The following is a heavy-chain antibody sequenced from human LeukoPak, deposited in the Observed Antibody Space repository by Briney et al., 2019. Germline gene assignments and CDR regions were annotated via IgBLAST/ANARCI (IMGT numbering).Heavy chain of an antibody. CDR2: IYYSGST. CDR3: ARPSGYSYGYGIDY. CDR1: GGSISSSSYY. D-gene: IGHD5-18*01. V-gene: IGHV4-39*01. Sequence: SETLSLTCTVSGGSISSSSYYWGWIRQPPGKGLEWIGSIYYSGSTYYNPSLKSRVTISVDTSKNQFSLKLSSVTAADTAAYYCARPSGYSYGYGIDYWGQGTLVTVSS. J-gene: IGHJ4*02.